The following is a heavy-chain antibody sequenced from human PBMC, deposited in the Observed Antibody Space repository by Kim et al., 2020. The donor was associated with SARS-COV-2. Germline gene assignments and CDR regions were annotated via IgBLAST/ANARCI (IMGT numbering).Heavy chain of an antibody. V-gene: IGHV1-2*02. D-gene: IGHD1-26*01. Sequence: YAQKFQGRVTMTRDTAISTAYRELGRLRSDDTAVYYCARGGSYVNNWFDPWGQGTLVTVSS. CDR3: ARGGSYVNNWFDP. J-gene: IGHJ5*02.